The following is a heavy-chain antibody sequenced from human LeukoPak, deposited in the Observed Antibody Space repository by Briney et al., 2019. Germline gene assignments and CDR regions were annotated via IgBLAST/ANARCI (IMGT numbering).Heavy chain of an antibody. V-gene: IGHV4-4*07. CDR2: IYTSGST. CDR3: ARQFPRDYYYGMDV. Sequence: SETLSLTCTVSGNSISSYYWSWIRQPAGKGLEWIGRIYTSGSTNYNPSLKSRVTISVDTSKNQFSLKLSSVTAADTAVYYCARQFPRDYYYGMDVWGQGTTVTVSS. J-gene: IGHJ6*02. CDR1: GNSISSYY.